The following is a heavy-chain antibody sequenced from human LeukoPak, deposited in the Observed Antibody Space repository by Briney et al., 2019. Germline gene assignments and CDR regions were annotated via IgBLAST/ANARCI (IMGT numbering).Heavy chain of an antibody. D-gene: IGHD5-12*01. CDR3: GSGYAYYVGYVFFDY. Sequence: PGGSLRLSCAASGFTFNNYAMNWVRQAPGKGLEWVSSISGGGETTYYADSAKGRFTISRDNSQNTLYLQMNSLRAEDTAVYYCGSGYAYYVGYVFFDYWGQGTLGTV. J-gene: IGHJ4*02. CDR1: GFTFNNYA. V-gene: IGHV3-23*01. CDR2: ISGGGETT.